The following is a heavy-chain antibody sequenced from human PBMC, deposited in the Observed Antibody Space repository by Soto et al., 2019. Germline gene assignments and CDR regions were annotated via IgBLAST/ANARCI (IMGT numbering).Heavy chain of an antibody. V-gene: IGHV3-48*01. CDR3: VSGYGSGKRDY. Sequence: EVQLVESGGGLVQPGGSLRLSCAASGFTFTSHSMSWVRQAPGKGLEWVSYISSSHTSIYYADSVKGRFTISRDDAKNSLYLQMTSQRAEDTAVYYCVSGYGSGKRDYWVQVTLVTVSS. CDR1: GFTFTSHS. CDR2: ISSSHTSI. J-gene: IGHJ4*02. D-gene: IGHD3-10*01.